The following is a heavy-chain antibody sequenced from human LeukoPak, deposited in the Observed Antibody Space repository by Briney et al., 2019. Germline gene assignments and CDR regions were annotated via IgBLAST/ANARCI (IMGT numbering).Heavy chain of an antibody. D-gene: IGHD6-19*01. V-gene: IGHV3-21*01. CDR2: ISSSSSYI. CDR3: AREYSSGWSSKYYFDY. J-gene: IGHJ4*02. CDR1: GFTFSSYS. Sequence: PGGSLRLFCAASGFTFSSYSMNWIRQAPGKGLEWVSSISSSSSYIYYADSVKGRFTISRDNAKNSLYLQMNSLRAEDTAVYYCAREYSSGWSSKYYFDYWGQGTLVTVSS.